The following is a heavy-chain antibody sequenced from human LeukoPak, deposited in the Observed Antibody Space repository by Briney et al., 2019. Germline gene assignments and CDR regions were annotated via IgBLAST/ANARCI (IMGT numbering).Heavy chain of an antibody. CDR1: GYTFTSYG. D-gene: IGHD3-3*01. Sequence: ASVKVSCKASGYTFTSYGISWVRQAPGQGLEWMGWISAYNGNTNYAQKLQGRVTMTTDTSTSTAYMELRSLRSDDTAVYYRARERGRAYYDFWSGYYRFDYWGQGTLVTVSS. CDR2: ISAYNGNT. J-gene: IGHJ4*02. V-gene: IGHV1-18*01. CDR3: ARERGRAYYDFWSGYYRFDY.